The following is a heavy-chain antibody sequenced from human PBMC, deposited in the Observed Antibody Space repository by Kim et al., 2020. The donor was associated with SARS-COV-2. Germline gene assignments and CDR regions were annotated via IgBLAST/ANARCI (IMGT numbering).Heavy chain of an antibody. CDR2: IFPGDSDT. J-gene: IGHJ4*02. Sequence: GESLKISCKGSGYNFTSHWIGWVRQMPGKGLEWMGVIFPGDSDTIYSPSFQGQVTFSADKSISTAYLQWSSLKASDTAMYYCARGQWSSSWYDYWGQGTLVTVS. CDR3: ARGQWSSSWYDY. V-gene: IGHV5-51*01. CDR1: GYNFTSHW. D-gene: IGHD6-13*01.